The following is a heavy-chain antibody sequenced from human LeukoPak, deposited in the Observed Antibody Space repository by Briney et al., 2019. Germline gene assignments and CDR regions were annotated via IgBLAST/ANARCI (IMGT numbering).Heavy chain of an antibody. V-gene: IGHV4-30-4*08. D-gene: IGHD3-22*01. J-gene: IGHJ4*02. CDR3: ARDGFRYYYDSSGYDY. Sequence: PSETLSLTCTVSGGSISSGDYYWSWIRQPPGKGQEWIGYIYYSGSTYYNPSLKSRVTISVDTSKNQFSLKLSSVTAADTAVYYCARDGFRYYYDSSGYDYWGQGTLVTVSS. CDR1: GGSISSGDYY. CDR2: IYYSGST.